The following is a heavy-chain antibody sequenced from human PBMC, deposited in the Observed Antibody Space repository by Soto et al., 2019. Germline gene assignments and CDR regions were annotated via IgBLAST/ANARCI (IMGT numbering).Heavy chain of an antibody. J-gene: IGHJ5*02. Sequence: EVQLLESGGGLVQPGGSLRLSCAASGFTFSSYAMSWVRQAPGKGLEWVSGISGSGGRRHYADSVKGRFFISRDNSKNTLSLQMNSLGVGDTAVYYCAKEPVEVCGAYTLFDPWGLGTLVTVSS. V-gene: IGHV3-23*01. D-gene: IGHD3-3*01. CDR3: AKEPVEVCGAYTLFDP. CDR1: GFTFSSYA. CDR2: ISGSGGRR.